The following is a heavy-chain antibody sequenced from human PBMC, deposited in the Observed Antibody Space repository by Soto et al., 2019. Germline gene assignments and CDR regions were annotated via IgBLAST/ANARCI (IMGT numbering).Heavy chain of an antibody. V-gene: IGHV3-23*01. CDR3: AKAFSKLPSYYYGMDV. J-gene: IGHJ6*02. D-gene: IGHD1-1*01. Sequence: GGSLRLSCAASGFTFSSYAMSWVRQAPGKGLEWVSAISGSGGSTYYADSVKGRFTISRDNSKNTLYLQMNSLRAEDTAVYYSAKAFSKLPSYYYGMDVWCQATTVTVS. CDR1: GFTFSSYA. CDR2: ISGSGGST.